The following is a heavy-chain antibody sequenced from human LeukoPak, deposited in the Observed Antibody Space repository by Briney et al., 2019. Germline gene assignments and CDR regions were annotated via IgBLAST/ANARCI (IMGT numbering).Heavy chain of an antibody. V-gene: IGHV3-53*01. CDR1: GYTFSINY. CDR2: IYSGGST. CDR3: ARDMVYGSGLYYFDY. D-gene: IGHD3-10*01. J-gene: IGHJ4*02. Sequence: GGSLRLSCAASGYTFSINYMSWVRQAPGKGLEWVSVIYSGGSTYYADSVKGRFTISRDNSKNTLYLQMNSLRAEDTAVYYCARDMVYGSGLYYFDYWGQGTLVTVSS.